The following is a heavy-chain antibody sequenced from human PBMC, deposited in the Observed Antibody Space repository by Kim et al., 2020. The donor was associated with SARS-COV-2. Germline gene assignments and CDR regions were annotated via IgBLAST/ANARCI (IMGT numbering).Heavy chain of an antibody. V-gene: IGHV4-34*01. Sequence: TPSPKSRVTISVDTSKNQFSLKLSSGTAADTAVYYCARGQGAAAGFTFDYWGQGTLVTVSS. J-gene: IGHJ4*02. D-gene: IGHD6-13*01. CDR3: ARGQGAAAGFTFDY.